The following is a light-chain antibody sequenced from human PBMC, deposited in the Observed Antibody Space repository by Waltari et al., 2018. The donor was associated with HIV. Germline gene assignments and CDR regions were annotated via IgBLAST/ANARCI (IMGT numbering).Light chain of an antibody. V-gene: IGKV3-20*01. CDR2: AAS. CDR3: HEYGSSPPRT. CDR1: QIVSSNS. J-gene: IGKJ5*01. Sequence: EIVLTQSPGTLSLSPGERATLSCRSSQIVSSNSLAWYQQRGGQAPRLLIYAASSRATGIPDRFSGSGSGTYFTLTISRLEPEDFAVYYCHEYGSSPPRTFGQGTRLEIK.